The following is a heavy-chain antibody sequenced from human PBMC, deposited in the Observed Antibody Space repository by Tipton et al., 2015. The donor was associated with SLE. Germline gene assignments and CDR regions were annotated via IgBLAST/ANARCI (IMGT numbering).Heavy chain of an antibody. D-gene: IGHD2-8*02. J-gene: IGHJ4*02. CDR2: IHYSGST. V-gene: IGHV4-59*12. Sequence: LRLSCTVSGGSISSYYWSWIRQPPGKGLEWIGYIHYSGSTNYNSSLKSRLTISVDTSKNQFSLKLSSVTAADTAVYYCARDVGGYNTGWFPYYFDYWGQGTLVTVSS. CDR1: GGSISSYY. CDR3: ARDVGGYNTGWFPYYFDY.